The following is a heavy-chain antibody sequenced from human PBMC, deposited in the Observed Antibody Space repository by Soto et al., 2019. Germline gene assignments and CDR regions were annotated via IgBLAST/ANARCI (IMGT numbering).Heavy chain of an antibody. V-gene: IGHV1-69*01. CDR2: IIPIFGTA. D-gene: IGHD3-22*01. CDR3: ARAQYYYDSSGTQWFDP. CDR1: EGTFSSYA. Sequence: QVQLVQSGAEVKKPGSSVKVSCKASEGTFSSYAISWVRQAPGQGLEWMGGIIPIFGTANYAQKFQGRVTITADESTSTAYMELSSLRSEDTAVYYCARAQYYYDSSGTQWFDPWGQGTLVTVSS. J-gene: IGHJ5*02.